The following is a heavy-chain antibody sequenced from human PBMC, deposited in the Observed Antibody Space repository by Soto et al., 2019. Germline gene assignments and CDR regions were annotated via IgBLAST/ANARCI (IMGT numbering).Heavy chain of an antibody. CDR1: GGSISSYY. D-gene: IGHD3-3*01. CDR3: ARGSITIFGVVIDNAFDI. Sequence: SETLSLTCTVSGGSISSYYWSWIRQPAGKGLEWIGRIYTSGSTNYNPSLKSRVTMSVDTSKNQFSLKLSSVTAADTAVYYCARGSITIFGVVIDNAFDIWGPGTMVTVSS. J-gene: IGHJ3*02. V-gene: IGHV4-4*07. CDR2: IYTSGST.